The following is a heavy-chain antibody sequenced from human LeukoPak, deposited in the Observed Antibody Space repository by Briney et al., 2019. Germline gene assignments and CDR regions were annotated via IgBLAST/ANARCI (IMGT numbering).Heavy chain of an antibody. CDR2: TRNKANTYTT. Sequence: GGSLRLSCAASGFTFGDYYMDWVRQAPGKGLEWVGRTRNKANTYTTEYAASVRGRFTISRDDSKNSLYLQMKSLKTEDTAVYFCVREYFAGPLDYWGQGTLVTVSS. CDR3: VREYFAGPLDY. D-gene: IGHD3-9*01. V-gene: IGHV3-72*01. CDR1: GFTFGDYY. J-gene: IGHJ4*02.